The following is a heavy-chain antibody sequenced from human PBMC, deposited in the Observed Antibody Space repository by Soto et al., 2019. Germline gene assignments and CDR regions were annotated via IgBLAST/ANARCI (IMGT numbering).Heavy chain of an antibody. CDR1: GFTFSSYW. CDR2: IKQDGSEK. Sequence: GGSLRLSCAASGFTFSSYWMSWVRQAPGKGLEWVANIKQDGSEKYYVDSVKGRFTISRDNAKNSLYLQMNSLRAEDTALYYCARDYRPNCSSTSCYWYYYYMDVWGKGTTVTVSS. D-gene: IGHD2-2*01. CDR3: ARDYRPNCSSTSCYWYYYYMDV. J-gene: IGHJ6*03. V-gene: IGHV3-7*01.